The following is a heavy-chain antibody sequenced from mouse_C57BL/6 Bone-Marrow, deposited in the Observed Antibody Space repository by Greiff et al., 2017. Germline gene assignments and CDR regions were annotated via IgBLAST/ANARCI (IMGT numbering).Heavy chain of an antibody. V-gene: IGHV5-4*03. CDR3: ARLAFDY. J-gene: IGHJ2*01. Sequence: EVKVEESGGGLVKPGGSLKLSCAASGFTFSSYAMSWVRQTPEKRLEWVATISDGGSYTYYPDKVKGRFTISRDNAKNNLYLQMSHLKSEDTAMYYCARLAFDYWGQGTTLTVSS. CDR2: ISDGGSYT. CDR1: GFTFSSYA.